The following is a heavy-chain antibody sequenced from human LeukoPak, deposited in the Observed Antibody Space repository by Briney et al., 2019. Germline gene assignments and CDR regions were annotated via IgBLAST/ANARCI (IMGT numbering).Heavy chain of an antibody. J-gene: IGHJ6*04. CDR1: GFTFRNYD. CDR2: IKQDGSEK. D-gene: IGHD2-2*01. Sequence: GGSLRLSCAASGFTFRNYDMFWVRQAPGKGLEWVANIKQDGSEKYYVDSVKGRFTISRDNAKNSLYLQMNSLRAEDTAVYYCARDIGWVVPAAMPSGYGMDVWGKGTTVTVSS. V-gene: IGHV3-7*03. CDR3: ARDIGWVVPAAMPSGYGMDV.